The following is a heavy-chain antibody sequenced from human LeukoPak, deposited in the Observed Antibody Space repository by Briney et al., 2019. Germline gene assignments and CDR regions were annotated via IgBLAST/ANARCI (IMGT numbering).Heavy chain of an antibody. V-gene: IGHV4-39*01. Sequence: SETLSLTCTVSGGSISSSSYYWGWVRQPPGKGLEWIGSIFYSGSAYYNPSLKSRVAISVDTSKNQFSLKLSSVTAADTAVYYCARQGGTLNWFDPWGQGTLVTVSS. CDR1: GGSISSSSYY. D-gene: IGHD1-7*01. CDR3: ARQGGTLNWFDP. CDR2: IFYSGSA. J-gene: IGHJ5*02.